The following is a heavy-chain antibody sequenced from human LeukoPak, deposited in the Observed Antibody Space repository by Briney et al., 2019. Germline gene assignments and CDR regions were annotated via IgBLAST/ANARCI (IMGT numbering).Heavy chain of an antibody. J-gene: IGHJ3*02. CDR3: ARTYDFGRGPPGDAFDN. Sequence: TGGSLRLSCAASGFAFTIFGLNWVRQAPGKGPEWVSCIDARSGITYYADSVQGRFTLSRDNARESVFLQMDSLRVDDTAVYYCARTYDFGRGPPGDAFDNWGPGTWVIVSS. V-gene: IGHV3-48*01. CDR1: GFAFTIFG. D-gene: IGHD3-3*01. CDR2: IDARSGIT.